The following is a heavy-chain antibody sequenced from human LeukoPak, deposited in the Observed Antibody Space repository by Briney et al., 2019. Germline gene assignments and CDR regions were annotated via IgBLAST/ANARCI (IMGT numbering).Heavy chain of an antibody. V-gene: IGHV3-23*01. J-gene: IGHJ5*02. Sequence: PGGSLRLSCSASGFILNNYGLMWVRQAPGKGLKWVSAISNDGGGTTYADFVKGRFTISRDNSKNTLSLQMNSLRPEDTALYYCAKGNSGYFADLWGQGTVVTVSS. CDR3: AKGNSGYFADL. CDR1: GFILNNYG. CDR2: ISNDGGGT. D-gene: IGHD3-22*01.